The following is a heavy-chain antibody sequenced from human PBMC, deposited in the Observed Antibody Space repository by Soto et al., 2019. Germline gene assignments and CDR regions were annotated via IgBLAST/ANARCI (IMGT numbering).Heavy chain of an antibody. Sequence: GGSLRLSCAASGFTFSSYAMSWVRQAPGKGLEWVSAISGSGGSTYYADSVKGRFTISRDNSKNTLYLQMNSLRAEDTAVYYWAKKTSPHYYYYGRDVWGQGPRVTVSS. V-gene: IGHV3-23*01. J-gene: IGHJ6*02. CDR3: AKKTSPHYYYYGRDV. D-gene: IGHD1-7*01. CDR1: GFTFSSYA. CDR2: ISGSGGST.